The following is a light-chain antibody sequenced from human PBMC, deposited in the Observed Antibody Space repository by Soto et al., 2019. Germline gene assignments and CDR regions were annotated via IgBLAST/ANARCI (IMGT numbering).Light chain of an antibody. CDR3: QSYDGSNFVV. CDR2: EDN. V-gene: IGLV6-57*01. Sequence: NFMLTQPHSVSASPGKTVTISCTRSSGSIASNYVQWYQQRPGSSPTTVIYEDNQRPSGVPDRFSGSIDSSSNSASLSISGLKTEDEADYYCQSYDGSNFVVFGGGTKLTVL. CDR1: SGSIASNY. J-gene: IGLJ2*01.